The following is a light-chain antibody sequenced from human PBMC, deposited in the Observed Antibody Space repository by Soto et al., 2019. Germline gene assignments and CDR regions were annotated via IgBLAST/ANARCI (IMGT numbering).Light chain of an antibody. J-gene: IGKJ1*01. Sequence: EVAMTQSPSTLSVSPGERATLSCRASQNVSSSYSAWYQQKPGQAPRLLIYGGSSRATGIPDRFSGSGSGTDFTLTISRLEPADFGVYYCQQYGSSPWTFGQGTKVDIK. CDR3: QQYGSSPWT. CDR2: GGS. CDR1: QNVSSSY. V-gene: IGKV3-20*01.